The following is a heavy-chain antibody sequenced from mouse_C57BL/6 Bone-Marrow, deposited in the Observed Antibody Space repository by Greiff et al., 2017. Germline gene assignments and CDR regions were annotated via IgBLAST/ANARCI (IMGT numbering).Heavy chain of an antibody. CDR1: GYTFTDYE. J-gene: IGHJ1*03. V-gene: IGHV1-15*01. CDR2: IDPETGGT. CDR3: TRGGFYPYWYFDV. D-gene: IGHD2-1*01. Sequence: QVQLQQSGAELVRPGASVTLSCKASGYTFTDYEMHWVKQTPVHGLEWIGAIDPETGGTAYNQKFKGKAILTADKSSSTADMELRSLPSEDSAVYYCTRGGFYPYWYFDVWCTGTTVTVSS.